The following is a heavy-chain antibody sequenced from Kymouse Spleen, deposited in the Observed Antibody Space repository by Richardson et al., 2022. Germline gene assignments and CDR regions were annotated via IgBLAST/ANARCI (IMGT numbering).Heavy chain of an antibody. V-gene: IGHV4-34*01. D-gene: IGHD7-27*02. J-gene: IGHJ4*02. CDR2: INHSGST. Sequence: QVQLQQWGAGLLKPSETLSLTCAVYGGSFSGYYWSWIRQPPGKGLEWIGEINHSGSTNYNPSLKSRVTISVDTSKNQFSLKLSSVTAADTAVYYCARGRLLGYFDYWGQGTLVTVSS. CDR1: GGSFSGYY. CDR3: ARGRLLGYFDY.